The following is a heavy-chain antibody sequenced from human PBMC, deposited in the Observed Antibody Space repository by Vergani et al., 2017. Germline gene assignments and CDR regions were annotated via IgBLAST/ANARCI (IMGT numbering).Heavy chain of an antibody. Sequence: QVQLVQSGAEVKKPGASVKVSCKASGYTFTSYGISWVRQAPGQGLEWMGWISAYNGNTNYAQKLQGRVPMTTDTSTSTAYMELRSLRSDDTAVYYCARDRVVVVPAAMFRMLSPDAFDIWGQGTMVTVSS. J-gene: IGHJ3*02. V-gene: IGHV1-18*01. CDR2: ISAYNGNT. CDR3: ARDRVVVVPAAMFRMLSPDAFDI. D-gene: IGHD2-2*01. CDR1: GYTFTSYG.